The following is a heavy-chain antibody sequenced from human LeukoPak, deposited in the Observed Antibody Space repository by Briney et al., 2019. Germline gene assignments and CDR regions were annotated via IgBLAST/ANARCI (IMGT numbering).Heavy chain of an antibody. V-gene: IGHV3-30*04. CDR2: ISDDGRRN. D-gene: IGHD5-24*01. CDR1: GFPFSGYT. Sequence: QPGGSLRLSCAASGFPFSGYTMHWVRQSPGKGLEWVALISDDGRRNYYADSVKGRFTISRENSNSTVYLQMNSLRPEDTAIYFCAREGRWVQLALGYWGQGTLVTVSS. CDR3: AREGRWVQLALGY. J-gene: IGHJ4*02.